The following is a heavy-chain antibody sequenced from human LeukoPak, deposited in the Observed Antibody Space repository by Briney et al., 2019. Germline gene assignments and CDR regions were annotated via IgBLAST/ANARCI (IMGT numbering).Heavy chain of an antibody. CDR2: ISSSSSTI. CDR1: GFTFSSYS. V-gene: IGHV3-48*04. D-gene: IGHD2-2*01. CDR3: ARDRGVPAAIPPRWFDP. J-gene: IGHJ5*02. Sequence: GGSLRLSCAASGFTFSSYSMNWVRQAPGKGLEWVSYISSSSSTIYYADSVKGRFTISRDNAKNSQYLQMNSLRAEDTAVYYCARDRGVPAAIPPRWFDPWGQGTLVTVSS.